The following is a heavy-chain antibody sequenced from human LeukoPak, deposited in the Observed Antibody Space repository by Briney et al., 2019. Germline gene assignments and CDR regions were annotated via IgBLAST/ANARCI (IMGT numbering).Heavy chain of an antibody. CDR1: GGSISSGGYY. CDR3: AAPYSSSSGGDFDY. Sequence: SETLSLTCTVSGGSISSGGYYWSWIRQHPGKGLEWIGYIYYSGSTYYNPSLKSRVTISVDTSKNQFSLKLSSVTAADTAVYYCAAPYSSSSGGDFDYWGQGTLVTVSS. D-gene: IGHD6-6*01. CDR2: IYYSGST. V-gene: IGHV4-31*03. J-gene: IGHJ4*02.